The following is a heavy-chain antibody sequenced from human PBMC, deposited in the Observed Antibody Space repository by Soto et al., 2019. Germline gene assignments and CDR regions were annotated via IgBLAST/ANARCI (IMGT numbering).Heavy chain of an antibody. V-gene: IGHV4-39*07. Sequence: LESLSLTCTVSGGSISSSSYFWGWNSQPPGKGLEWIGTIYYSGSTYYNSSLKSRITMSGDTSNNQVSLNLRSVTAADTAVYFCARSGQTDVYYYMDVWAQALTVTVYS. D-gene: IGHD5-12*01. CDR2: IYYSGST. CDR3: ARSGQTDVYYYMDV. J-gene: IGHJ6*02. CDR1: GGSISSSSYF.